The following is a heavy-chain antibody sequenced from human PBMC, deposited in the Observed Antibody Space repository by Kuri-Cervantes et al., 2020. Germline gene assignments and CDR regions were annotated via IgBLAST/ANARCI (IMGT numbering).Heavy chain of an antibody. CDR3: ARKYYDILTGSYYYFYYMDV. D-gene: IGHD3-9*01. V-gene: IGHV3-43D*04. CDR2: ISLDGGST. Sequence: GGSLRLSCEASGFSFDDYAMHWVRQAPGKGLEWVSLISLDGGSTYYADSVKGRFTISRHNSKNSLYLQMNSLRAEDTAVYYCARKYYDILTGSYYYFYYMDVWGKGTTVTVSS. CDR1: GFSFDDYA. J-gene: IGHJ6*03.